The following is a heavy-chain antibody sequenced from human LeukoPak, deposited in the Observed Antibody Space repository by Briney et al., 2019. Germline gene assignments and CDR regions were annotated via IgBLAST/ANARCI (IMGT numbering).Heavy chain of an antibody. CDR2: ISYDGSNK. CDR3: AKDMAVAGLY. J-gene: IGHJ4*02. CDR1: GFTFSSYG. D-gene: IGHD6-19*01. V-gene: IGHV3-30*18. Sequence: PGRSLRLSCAASGFTFSSYGMHWVRQAPGKGLEWVAVISYDGSNKYYADSVKGRFTISRDNSKNTLYLRMNSLRAEDTAVYYCAKDMAVAGLYWGQGTLVTVSS.